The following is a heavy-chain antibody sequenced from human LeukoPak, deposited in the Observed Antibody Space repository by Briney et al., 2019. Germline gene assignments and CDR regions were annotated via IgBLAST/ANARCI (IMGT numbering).Heavy chain of an antibody. CDR3: ARASGDIVETATMGSY. D-gene: IGHD5-18*01. J-gene: IGHJ4*02. CDR1: GFTFSSYS. Sequence: GGSLRLSCAASGFTFSSYSMNWVRQAPGKGLEWVSSISSSSSSIYYADSVKGRFTTSTDNAKNSLYLQMNSLRAEDTAVYYCARASGDIVETATMGSYCGQGTLVTVSS. V-gene: IGHV3-21*01. CDR2: ISSSSSSI.